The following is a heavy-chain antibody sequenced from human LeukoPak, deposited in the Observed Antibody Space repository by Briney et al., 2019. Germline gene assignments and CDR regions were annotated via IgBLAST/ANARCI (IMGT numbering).Heavy chain of an antibody. CDR1: GGSISSGGYY. J-gene: IGHJ4*02. Sequence: SETLSLTCTVSGGSISSGGYYWTWIRQNPGKGLEWIGYIYNSGTTYYNPSLQSRVTISGDTSKNQFSLKLSSVTAADTAVYYCARTAGWSYGFDYWGQGTLVTVSS. V-gene: IGHV4-31*03. CDR2: IYNSGTT. CDR3: ARTAGWSYGFDY. D-gene: IGHD5-18*01.